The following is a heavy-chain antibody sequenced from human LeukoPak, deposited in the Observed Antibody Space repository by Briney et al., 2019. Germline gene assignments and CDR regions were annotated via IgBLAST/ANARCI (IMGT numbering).Heavy chain of an antibody. Sequence: ASVKVSCKASGYTFTSYGISWVRQAPGQGLEWMAWISAYNGNTKYAQKFQDRITITTDTSTTTAYMEMTSLRSDDTAVYYCARDGGILTGYYFLPLDYWGQGTLVTVSS. CDR2: ISAYNGNT. V-gene: IGHV1-18*01. J-gene: IGHJ4*02. CDR3: ARDGGILTGYYFLPLDY. D-gene: IGHD3-9*01. CDR1: GYTFTSYG.